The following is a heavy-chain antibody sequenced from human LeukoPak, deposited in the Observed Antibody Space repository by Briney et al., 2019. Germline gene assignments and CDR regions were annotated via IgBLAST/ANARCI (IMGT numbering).Heavy chain of an antibody. CDR2: IKQDGSEK. D-gene: IGHD6-13*01. J-gene: IGHJ4*02. Sequence: PGGALRLSCAASGFTFSSYWMSWVRQAPGEGLEWVANIKQDGSEKYYVDSVKGRFTISRDNAKNSLYLQMNSLRAEDTAVYYCARTIAAAGEPIDYWGQGTLVTVSS. CDR3: ARTIAAAGEPIDY. CDR1: GFTFSSYW. V-gene: IGHV3-7*01.